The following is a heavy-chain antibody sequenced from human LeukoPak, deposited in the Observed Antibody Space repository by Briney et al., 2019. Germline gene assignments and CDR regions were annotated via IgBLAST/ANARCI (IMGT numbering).Heavy chain of an antibody. CDR2: FDPEKGET. J-gene: IGHJ4*02. V-gene: IGHV1-24*01. CDR1: GYTLTELA. D-gene: IGHD2-21*01. Sequence: VSVKVSCEVSGYTLTELAMHWVRQAPGKGLEWIGGFDPEKGETIYTQQLQGRLTMTEDTSTDTAYMELSSLTSEDTAVYYCATPLGPLGLIPYYFDYWGQGTLVTVSS. CDR3: ATPLGPLGLIPYYFDY.